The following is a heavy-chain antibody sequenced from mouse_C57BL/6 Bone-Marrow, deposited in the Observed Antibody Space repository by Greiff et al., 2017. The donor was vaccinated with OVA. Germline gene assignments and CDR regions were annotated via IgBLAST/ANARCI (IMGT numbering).Heavy chain of an antibody. Sequence: EVQLVESGGGLVQPGGSLKLSCAASGFTFSDYYMYWVRQTPEKRLEWVAYISNGGGSTYYPDTVKGRFTISRDNAKNTLYLQMSRLKSEDTAMYYCASTYSNYEGWYFDVWGTGTTVTVSS. V-gene: IGHV5-12*01. CDR2: ISNGGGST. J-gene: IGHJ1*03. CDR1: GFTFSDYY. CDR3: ASTYSNYEGWYFDV. D-gene: IGHD2-5*01.